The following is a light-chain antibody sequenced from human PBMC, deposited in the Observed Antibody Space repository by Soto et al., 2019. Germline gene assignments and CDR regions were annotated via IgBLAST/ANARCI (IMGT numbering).Light chain of an antibody. Sequence: EIVLTQSPATLSLSPGERATLSCRASQSVSSYLAWYQQKPGQAPRLLIYDASNMATGIPARFSGSGSGTGFTLTLSSLEPEDFAVYYCQQRSNWPPWTFGQGTKVEIK. CDR1: QSVSSY. CDR2: DAS. V-gene: IGKV3-11*01. CDR3: QQRSNWPPWT. J-gene: IGKJ1*01.